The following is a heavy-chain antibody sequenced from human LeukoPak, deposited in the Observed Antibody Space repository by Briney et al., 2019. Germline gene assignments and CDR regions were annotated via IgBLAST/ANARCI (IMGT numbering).Heavy chain of an antibody. J-gene: IGHJ4*02. CDR3: ARGSTSGYSDWLFDY. CDR2: SNGGGTYT. CDR1: GFSFSRNW. V-gene: IGHV3-74*01. Sequence: PGGALTLSCADSGFSFSRNWMHWVRQAPGKGLVWVARSNGGGTYTTSGDSVKGRFTISRDNAENTLYLQMNSLRAEDTAVYFCARGSTSGYSDWLFDYWGQGTRVTVSS. D-gene: IGHD3-9*01.